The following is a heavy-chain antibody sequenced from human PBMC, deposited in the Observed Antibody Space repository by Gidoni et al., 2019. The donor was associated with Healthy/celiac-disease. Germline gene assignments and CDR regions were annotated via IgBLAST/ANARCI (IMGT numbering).Heavy chain of an antibody. V-gene: IGHV3-21*01. CDR2: ISSSSSYI. D-gene: IGHD3-10*01. J-gene: IGHJ4*02. Sequence: EVQLVESGGGLVKPGGSLRLSCAASGFTFSSYSMNWVRQAPGKGLEWVSSISSSSSYIYYADSVKGLFTISRDNAKNSLYLQMNSLRAEDTAVYYCARGGRITMVRGVIGGDYWGQGTLVTVSS. CDR1: GFTFSSYS. CDR3: ARGGRITMVRGVIGGDY.